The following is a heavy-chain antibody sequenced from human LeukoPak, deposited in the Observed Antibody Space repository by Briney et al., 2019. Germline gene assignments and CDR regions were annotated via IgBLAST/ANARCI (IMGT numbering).Heavy chain of an antibody. D-gene: IGHD3-10*01. V-gene: IGHV4-4*02. CDR1: GGSISSSHW. CDR3: ARHSRTYASGRYPPDY. CDR2: IYHDGSS. J-gene: IGHJ4*02. Sequence: SETLSLTCAVSGGSISSSHWWSWVRQAPGKGLEWIGEIYHDGSSNYNPSLKSRVSISVDTSKNQFSLKLTSVIAADTAVYYCARHSRTYASGRYPPDYWGQGTLVTVSS.